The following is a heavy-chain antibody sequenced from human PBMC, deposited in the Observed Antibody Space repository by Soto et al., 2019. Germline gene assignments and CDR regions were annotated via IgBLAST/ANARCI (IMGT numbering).Heavy chain of an antibody. Sequence: QLQLQESGPGLVKPSETLSLTCTVSGGSISSSSYYWGWIRQPPGKGLEWIGSIYYSGSTYYNPSLKSRVTISVDTSKNQFSLKLSSVTAADTAVYYCARQVGLGSGYAQLDYWGQGTLVTVSS. V-gene: IGHV4-39*01. CDR3: ARQVGLGSGYAQLDY. J-gene: IGHJ4*02. CDR2: IYYSGST. D-gene: IGHD5-12*01. CDR1: GGSISSSSYY.